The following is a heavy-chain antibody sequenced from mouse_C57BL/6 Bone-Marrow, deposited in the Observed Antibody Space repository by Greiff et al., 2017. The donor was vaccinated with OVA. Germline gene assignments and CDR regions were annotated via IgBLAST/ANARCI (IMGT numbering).Heavy chain of an antibody. CDR1: GFNIKDYY. V-gene: IGHV14-2*01. CDR3: APVRQTGTYWYFDV. J-gene: IGHJ1*03. CDR2: IDPEDGET. D-gene: IGHD4-1*01. Sequence: VQLKESGAELVKPGASVKLSCTASGFNIKDYYMHWVKQRTEQGLEWIGRIDPEDGETKYAPKFQGKATITADTSSNTAYLQLSSLTSEDTAVYYYAPVRQTGTYWYFDVWGTGTTVTVSS.